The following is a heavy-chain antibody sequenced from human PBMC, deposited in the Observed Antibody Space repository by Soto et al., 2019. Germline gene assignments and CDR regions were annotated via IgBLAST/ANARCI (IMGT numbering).Heavy chain of an antibody. CDR3: ARNLGPDRYNWFDP. V-gene: IGHV4-61*01. J-gene: IGHJ5*02. D-gene: IGHD3-22*01. CDR1: GGSFKSGSYS. Sequence: PSETLSLTCTVSGGSFKSGSYSWSWIRQPPGKGLEWIGYVYHTGRTSYNPSLKSRVTMSVDTSKNQFSLKLSSVTAVDTAVYYCARNLGPDRYNWFDPWGQGTLVTVSS. CDR2: VYHTGRT.